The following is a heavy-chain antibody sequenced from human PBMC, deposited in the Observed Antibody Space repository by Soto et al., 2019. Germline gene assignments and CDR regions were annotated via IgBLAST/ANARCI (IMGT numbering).Heavy chain of an antibody. CDR3: AKVGDYDFWSGYYPLYYYYYYYMDV. J-gene: IGHJ6*03. CDR2: ISYDGSNK. V-gene: IGHV3-30*18. Sequence: GGSLRLSCAASGFTFSSYGMHWVRQAPGKGLEWVAVISYDGSNKYYADSVKGRFTISRDNSKNTLYLQMNSLRAEDTAVYYCAKVGDYDFWSGYYPLYYYYYYYMDVWGTGTTVTVSS. CDR1: GFTFSSYG. D-gene: IGHD3-3*01.